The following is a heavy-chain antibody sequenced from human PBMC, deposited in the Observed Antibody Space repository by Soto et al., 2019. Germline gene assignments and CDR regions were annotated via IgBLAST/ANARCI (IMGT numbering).Heavy chain of an antibody. CDR3: ARDRIAAAGNYYFDY. CDR2: ISSSSSYI. Sequence: PGGSLRLSCAASGFTFSSYSMNWVRQAPGKGLEWVSSISSSSSYIYYADSVKGRFTISRDNAKNSLYLQMNSLRAEDTAVYYCARDRIAAAGNYYFDYWGQGTMVTVSS. V-gene: IGHV3-21*01. J-gene: IGHJ4*02. CDR1: GFTFSSYS. D-gene: IGHD6-13*01.